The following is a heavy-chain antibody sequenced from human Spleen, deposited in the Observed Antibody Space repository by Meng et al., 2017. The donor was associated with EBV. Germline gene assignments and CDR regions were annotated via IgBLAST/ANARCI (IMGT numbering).Heavy chain of an antibody. Sequence: QVHLQESGPGLAKPSGTLSLTCGVSGGSISSSKWWSWVRQPPGKGLEWIGEIHHSGSTNFNPSLKSRVTISVDKSKNQFSLKLSSVTAADTAVYYCATTYGDDSHYFDYWGQGTLVTVSS. CDR3: ATTYGDDSHYFDY. V-gene: IGHV4-4*02. CDR1: GGSISSSKW. CDR2: IHHSGST. D-gene: IGHD4-17*01. J-gene: IGHJ4*02.